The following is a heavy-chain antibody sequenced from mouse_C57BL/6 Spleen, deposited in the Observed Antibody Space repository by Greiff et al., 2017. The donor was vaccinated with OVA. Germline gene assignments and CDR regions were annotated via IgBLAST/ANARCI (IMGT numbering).Heavy chain of an antibody. Sequence: SGAELVKPGASVKISCKASGYAFSSYWMNWVKQRPGKGLEWIGQIYPGDGDTNYNGKFKGKATLTADKSSSTAYMQLSSLTSEDSAVYFCATTTVVATKWYFDYWGQGTTLTVSS. D-gene: IGHD1-1*01. V-gene: IGHV1-80*01. CDR3: ATTTVVATKWYFDY. CDR2: IYPGDGDT. J-gene: IGHJ2*01. CDR1: GYAFSSYW.